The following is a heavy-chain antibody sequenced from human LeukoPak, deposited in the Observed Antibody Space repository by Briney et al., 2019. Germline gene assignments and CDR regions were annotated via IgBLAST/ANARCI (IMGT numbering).Heavy chain of an antibody. Sequence: PGRSLRLSCAASGFTFDDYAMHWVRQAPGKGLEWVSGISWNSGSIGYADSVKGRFTISRDNAKNSLYLQMNSLRAEDTALYYCAKAYYYDSSGYYHSYPFDPWGQGTLVTVSS. CDR2: ISWNSGSI. CDR1: GFTFDDYA. D-gene: IGHD3-22*01. J-gene: IGHJ5*02. CDR3: AKAYYYDSSGYYHSYPFDP. V-gene: IGHV3-9*01.